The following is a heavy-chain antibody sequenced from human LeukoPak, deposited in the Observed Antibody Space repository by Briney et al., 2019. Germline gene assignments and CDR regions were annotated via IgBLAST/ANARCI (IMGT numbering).Heavy chain of an antibody. CDR2: INPGNGDT. CDR3: ARGGSLAVAGAIVS. Sequence: ASVKVSCKSSGYSFTSYSVHWVRQAPGQRLEWMGWINPGNGDTKYSQEFQGRVTITRGTSGSTAYMELNSLRSEDMAVYYCARGGSLAVAGAIVSWGQGTLVTVSS. CDR1: GYSFTSYS. D-gene: IGHD6-19*01. J-gene: IGHJ4*02. V-gene: IGHV1-3*03.